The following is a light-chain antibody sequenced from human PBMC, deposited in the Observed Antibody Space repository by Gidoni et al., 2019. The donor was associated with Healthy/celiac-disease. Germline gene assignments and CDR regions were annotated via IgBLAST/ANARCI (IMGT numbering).Light chain of an antibody. CDR2: SNN. J-gene: IGLJ2*01. V-gene: IGLV1-44*01. CDR1: SSNIGSNT. CDR3: AAWDDSLNVV. Sequence: TISCSGSSSNIGSNTVNWYQQLPGTAPKLLIYSNNQRPSGVPDRFSGSKSGTSASLAISGLQSEDEADYYCAAWDDSLNVVFGGGTKLTVL.